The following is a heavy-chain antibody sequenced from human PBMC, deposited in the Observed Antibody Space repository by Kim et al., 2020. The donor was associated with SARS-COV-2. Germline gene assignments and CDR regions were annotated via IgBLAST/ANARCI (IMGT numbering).Heavy chain of an antibody. D-gene: IGHD2-2*01. J-gene: IGHJ4*02. CDR1: GGSISSSNW. CDR2: IYHSGST. Sequence: SETLSLTCAVSGGSISSSNWWSWVRQPPGKGLEWIGEIYHSGSTNYNPSLKSRVTISVDKSKNQFSLKLSSVTAADTAVYYCARGLGYCSSTSCYHYWGQGTLVTVSS. V-gene: IGHV4-4*02. CDR3: ARGLGYCSSTSCYHY.